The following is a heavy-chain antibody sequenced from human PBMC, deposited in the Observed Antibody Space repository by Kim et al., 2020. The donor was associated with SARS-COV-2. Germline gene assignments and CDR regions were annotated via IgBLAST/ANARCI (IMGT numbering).Heavy chain of an antibody. D-gene: IGHD3-10*01. V-gene: IGHV4-59*01. J-gene: IGHJ2*01. CDR1: GGSISSYY. CDR3: ARDHRELSLYTANCYCDL. Sequence: SETLSLTCTVSGGSISSYYWSWIRQPPGKGLEWIGYIYYSGSTNYNPSLKSRVTISVDTSKNQFSLKLTSATAADTAVYYCARDHRELSLYTANCYCDL. CDR2: IYYSGST.